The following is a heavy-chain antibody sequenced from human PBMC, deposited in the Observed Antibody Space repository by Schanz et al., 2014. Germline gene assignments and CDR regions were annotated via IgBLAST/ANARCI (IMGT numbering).Heavy chain of an antibody. D-gene: IGHD2-21*02. CDR1: GFTLNNAW. CDR3: AKDLGVDCGDGCFNWYFDL. V-gene: IGHV3-23*04. J-gene: IGHJ2*01. CDR2: ISGSGGST. Sequence: EVQLVESGGGLVKPGGSLRLSCATSGFTLNNAWMNWVRQAPGKGLQWVSAISGSGGSTYYADSVKGRFTISRDNSKNTLYLQMNSLRAEDTAVYFCAKDLGVDCGDGCFNWYFDLWGRGTLVTVSS.